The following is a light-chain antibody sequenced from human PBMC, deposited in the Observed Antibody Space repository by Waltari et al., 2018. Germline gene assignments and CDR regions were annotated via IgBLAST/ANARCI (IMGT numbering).Light chain of an antibody. CDR2: GTS. V-gene: IGKV3-20*01. Sequence: DIVLTQCPDTPSLSPGERATLSCRASQSVSSISFTWYQQRPGQAPRLLIYGTSSRSTDIPYRFSGSGSGTDFTLTISRLEPEDFAVYFCQHYDGSAVTFGGGTKVEIK. CDR1: QSVSSIS. J-gene: IGKJ4*01. CDR3: QHYDGSAVT.